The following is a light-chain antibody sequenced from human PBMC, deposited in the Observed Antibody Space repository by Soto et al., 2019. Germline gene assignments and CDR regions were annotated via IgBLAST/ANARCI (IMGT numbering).Light chain of an antibody. J-gene: IGLJ3*02. CDR3: SSHAGINNVV. V-gene: IGLV2-8*01. Sequence: QSALTQPPSASGSPGQSVTISCTGTSSDVGGYNYVSWYQQHPGKAPKLMIYEVTKRPSGVPDRSSGSKSGNTASLTVSGLQAEDEADYYCSSHAGINNVVFGGGTKLTVL. CDR2: EVT. CDR1: SSDVGGYNY.